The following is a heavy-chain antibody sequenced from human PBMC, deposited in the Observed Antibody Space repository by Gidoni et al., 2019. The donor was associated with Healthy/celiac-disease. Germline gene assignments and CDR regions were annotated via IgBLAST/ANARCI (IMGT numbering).Heavy chain of an antibody. V-gene: IGHV3-23*01. CDR1: VFTFSSYA. CDR3: AKELGSSSVN. Sequence: EVQLLESGGGFVQPGWSLRLSCPASVFTFSSYAMSWVRQAPGKGLEWVSAISGSGGSTYYADYVKGRFTISRDNSKNTLYLQMNSLRAEDTAVYYCAKELGSSSVNWGQGTLVTVSS. J-gene: IGHJ4*02. CDR2: ISGSGGST.